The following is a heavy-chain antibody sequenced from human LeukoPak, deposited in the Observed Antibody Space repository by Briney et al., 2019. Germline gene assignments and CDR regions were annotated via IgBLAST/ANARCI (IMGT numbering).Heavy chain of an antibody. J-gene: IGHJ4*02. CDR1: GYTFTT. D-gene: IGHD4-17*01. CDR3: ARDQFYGDNPFDY. V-gene: IGHV1-3*01. CDR2: INAGNGNT. Sequence: ASVKVSYKASGYTFTTMHWVRQAPGQRLEWMGWINAGNGNTKYSQNFQGRVTITRDTSASTAYMELSSLRSEDTAVYYCARDQFYGDNPFDYWGQGTLVTVSS.